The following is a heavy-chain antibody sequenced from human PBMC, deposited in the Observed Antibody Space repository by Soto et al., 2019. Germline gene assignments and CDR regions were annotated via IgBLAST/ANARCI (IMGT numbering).Heavy chain of an antibody. V-gene: IGHV3-11*06. J-gene: IGHJ4*02. CDR2: SSNSGSFT. CDR3: VRSGDNYNLLDY. D-gene: IGHD1-1*01. Sequence: LRLSCAASGSTFSRYAMSWIRQAPGKGLEWIGYSSNSGSFTRYADSVKGRFSISRDNAKNSLYLQINSLRGDDTAIYYCVRSGDNYNLLDYWGQGTPVTVSS. CDR1: GSTFSRYA.